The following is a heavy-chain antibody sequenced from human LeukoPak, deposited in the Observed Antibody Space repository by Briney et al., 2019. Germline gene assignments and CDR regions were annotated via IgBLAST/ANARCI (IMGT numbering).Heavy chain of an antibody. D-gene: IGHD1-1*01. Sequence: GGSLRLSCAASGFTFSSFDMHWVRQPTGQGLEWVSTIGTASDTYCPGSVEGRFTLSRDNAKNSLYLQMNSLTAEDTAVYYCARGPPRGKYYYMDVWGKGTTVTVSS. CDR2: IGTASDT. CDR3: ARGPPRGKYYYMDV. CDR1: GFTFSSFD. V-gene: IGHV3-13*01. J-gene: IGHJ6*03.